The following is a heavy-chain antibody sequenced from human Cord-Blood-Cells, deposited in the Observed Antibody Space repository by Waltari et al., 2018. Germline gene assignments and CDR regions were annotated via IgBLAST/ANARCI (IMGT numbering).Heavy chain of an antibody. J-gene: IGHJ3*02. Sequence: EVQLLESGGGLVQPGGCLRLSCAASGFTFGSYAMSLVRQAPGKGLGWVAAISGSGGSTYYADSVKGRFTISRDNSKNTLYLQMNSLRAEDTAVYYCAKDRELGAFDIWGQGTMVTVSS. CDR3: AKDRELGAFDI. D-gene: IGHD3-10*01. V-gene: IGHV3-23*01. CDR1: GFTFGSYA. CDR2: ISGSGGST.